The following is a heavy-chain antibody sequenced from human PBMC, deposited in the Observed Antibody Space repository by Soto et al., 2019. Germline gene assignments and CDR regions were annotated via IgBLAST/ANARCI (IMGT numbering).Heavy chain of an antibody. J-gene: IGHJ4*02. V-gene: IGHV2-5*02. CDR1: GFSLSTSGVG. Sequence: SGPTLVNPTQTLTLTCTFSGFSLSTSGVGVGWIRQPPGKALEWLALIYWDDAKHYSPSLKSRLTITKDTSKNQVVLIMTNMEPLDTAKNYCAQKGGGDRILDYWGQGTLVTVSS. CDR2: IYWDDAK. CDR3: AQKGGGDRILDY. D-gene: IGHD3-16*01.